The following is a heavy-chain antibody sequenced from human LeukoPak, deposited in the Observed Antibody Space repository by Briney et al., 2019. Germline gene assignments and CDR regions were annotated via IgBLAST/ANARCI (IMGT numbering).Heavy chain of an antibody. CDR1: GFTFRSYW. CDR2: IYSGGST. J-gene: IGHJ4*02. D-gene: IGHD6-19*01. Sequence: YPGGSLRLSCAASGFTFRSYWMSWVRQAPGKGLEWVSVIYSGGSTYYADSVKGRFTISRDNSKNTLYLQMDSLRAEDTAVYYCARASSGGEFDYWGQGTLVTVSP. V-gene: IGHV3-53*01. CDR3: ARASSGGEFDY.